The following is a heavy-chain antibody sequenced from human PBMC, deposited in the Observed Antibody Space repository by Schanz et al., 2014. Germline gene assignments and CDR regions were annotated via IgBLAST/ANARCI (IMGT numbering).Heavy chain of an antibody. CDR3: ARGGSMVQEINFAY. CDR2: VNPSVRGT. V-gene: IGHV1-46*03. D-gene: IGHD3-10*01. J-gene: IGHJ4*02. Sequence: QVQLVQSGAEVKKPGASVKVSCKASGYTFTSDSMHWVRQAPGQGLEWMGIVNPSVRGTHFAREFQGRVTVTSDTSTSTVYMELSGLRSEDTAVYYCARGGSMVQEINFAYWGQGTLVTVSS. CDR1: GYTFTSDS.